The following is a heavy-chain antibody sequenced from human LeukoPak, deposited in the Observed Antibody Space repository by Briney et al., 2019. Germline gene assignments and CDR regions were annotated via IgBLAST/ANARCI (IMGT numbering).Heavy chain of an antibody. D-gene: IGHD3-22*01. CDR3: AKYGPDFYYYDSSGYSS. J-gene: IGHJ4*02. CDR2: ISYDGSNK. CDR1: GFTFSSYA. Sequence: QSGGSLRLSCAASGFTFSSYAMHWVRQAPGKGLEWVAVISYDGSNKYYADSVKGRFTISRDNSKNTLYLQMNSLRAEDTAVYYCAKYGPDFYYYDSSGYSSWGQGTLVTVSS. V-gene: IGHV3-30-3*02.